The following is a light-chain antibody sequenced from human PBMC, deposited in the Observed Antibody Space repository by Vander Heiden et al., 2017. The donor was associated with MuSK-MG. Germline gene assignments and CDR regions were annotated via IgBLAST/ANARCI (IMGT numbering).Light chain of an antibody. CDR1: SSDVGGYNY. J-gene: IGLJ1*01. CDR2: DVS. V-gene: IGLV2-14*01. Sequence: QSALTQPASVSGSPGQSITISCTGTSSDVGGYNYVSWYQQHPGKAPNLMIYDVSNRPSGVSNRFSGSKSGNTASLTISGLQAEDEADYYCSSYTSSSTLGPYVFGTGTKVTVL. CDR3: SSYTSSSTLGPYV.